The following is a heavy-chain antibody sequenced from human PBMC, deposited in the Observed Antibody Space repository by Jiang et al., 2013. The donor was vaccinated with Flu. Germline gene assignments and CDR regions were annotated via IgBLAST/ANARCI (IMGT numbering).Heavy chain of an antibody. D-gene: IGHD6-13*01. CDR2: ISAYNGNT. CDR3: ARGIAAAGTLYYGMDV. CDR1: GYIITSYG. Sequence: GASVKVSCKASGYIITSYGISWVRQAPGQGLEWMGWISAYNGNTNYAQKLQGRVTMTTDTSTSTAYMELRSLRSDDTAVYYCARGIAAAGTLYYGMDVWGQGTTVTVSS. V-gene: IGHV1-18*04. J-gene: IGHJ6*02.